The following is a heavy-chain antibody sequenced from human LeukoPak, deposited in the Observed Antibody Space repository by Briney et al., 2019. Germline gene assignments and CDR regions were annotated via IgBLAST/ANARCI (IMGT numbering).Heavy chain of an antibody. V-gene: IGHV3-30*04. Sequence: GGSLRLSCAASGFTFSSYAMHWVRQAPGKGLEWVAVISYDGSNKYYADSVKGRFTISRDNSKNTLYLHMNSLRAEDTAVYYCARGYSSRMIDYWGQGTLVTVSS. CDR2: ISYDGSNK. J-gene: IGHJ4*02. CDR1: GFTFSSYA. CDR3: ARGYSSRMIDY. D-gene: IGHD6-13*01.